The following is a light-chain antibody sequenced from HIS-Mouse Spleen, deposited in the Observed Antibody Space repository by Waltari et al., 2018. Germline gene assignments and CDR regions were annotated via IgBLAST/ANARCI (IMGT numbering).Light chain of an antibody. CDR2: KDM. Sequence: SYELTQPSSVSVSPGQTARITCSGDVLAKTYARWFQQKPGPAPVLVIYKDMERPSGIPERFSGSSSGTTVTLTISGAQVEDEADYYCYSAADNNLGWVFGGGTKLTVL. V-gene: IGLV3-27*01. CDR3: YSAADNNLGWV. CDR1: VLAKTY. J-gene: IGLJ3*02.